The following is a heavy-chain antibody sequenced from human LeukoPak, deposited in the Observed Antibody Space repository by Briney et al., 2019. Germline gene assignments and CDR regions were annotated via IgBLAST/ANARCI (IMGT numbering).Heavy chain of an antibody. CDR1: GGSFSGYY. CDR2: INHSGST. CDR3: ARALGSSENGFDY. Sequence: PSETLSLTCAVYGGSFSGYYWSWIRQPPGKGLEWIGEINHSGSTNYNPSLKSRVTISVDTSKNRFSLKLSSVTAADTAVYYCARALGSSENGFDYWGQGTLVTVSS. V-gene: IGHV4-34*01. J-gene: IGHJ4*02. D-gene: IGHD1-26*01.